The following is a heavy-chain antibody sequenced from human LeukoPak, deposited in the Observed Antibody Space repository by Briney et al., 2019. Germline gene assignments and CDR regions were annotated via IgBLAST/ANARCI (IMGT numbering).Heavy chain of an antibody. CDR2: ISTSSTIV. CDR3: ARSYGSGTYFDY. V-gene: IGHV3-48*01. D-gene: IGHD3-10*01. Sequence: GGSLRLSCAASGFTFSSHNMNWVRQAPGKGLEWVSYISTSSTIVYYAESVKGRFTISRDNAKTSLYLQMNSLRAEDTAVYYCARSYGSGTYFDYWGQGTLVTVSS. CDR1: GFTFSSHN. J-gene: IGHJ4*02.